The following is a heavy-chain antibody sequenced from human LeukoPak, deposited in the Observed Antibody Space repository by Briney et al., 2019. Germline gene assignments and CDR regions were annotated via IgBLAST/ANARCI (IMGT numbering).Heavy chain of an antibody. V-gene: IGHV3-48*04. CDR1: GFTFSSYS. Sequence: GGSLRLSCAASGFTFSSYSMNWVRQAPGKGLEWVSYISSSGSTIYYADSVKGRFTISRDNAKNSLYLQMNSLRAEDTAVYYCARGRSAYCGGDCYLDAFDIWGQGTMVTVSS. J-gene: IGHJ3*02. CDR3: ARGRSAYCGGDCYLDAFDI. CDR2: ISSSGSTI. D-gene: IGHD2-21*02.